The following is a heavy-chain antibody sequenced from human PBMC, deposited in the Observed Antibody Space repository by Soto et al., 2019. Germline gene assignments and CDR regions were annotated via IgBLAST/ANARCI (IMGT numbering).Heavy chain of an antibody. D-gene: IGHD3-10*01. V-gene: IGHV4-34*01. CDR3: ATSLWFGTQPEI. J-gene: IGHJ4*02. CDR1: DGSFSNNY. CDR2: ISPSGTT. Sequence: SETLSLTCGVYDGSFSNNYWTWFRQPPGKGLEWIGEISPSGTTKYIPPLKSRITISLDTSKMHSSLKVTSVTAADTAVYYCATSLWFGTQPEIWGQGTLVTVSS.